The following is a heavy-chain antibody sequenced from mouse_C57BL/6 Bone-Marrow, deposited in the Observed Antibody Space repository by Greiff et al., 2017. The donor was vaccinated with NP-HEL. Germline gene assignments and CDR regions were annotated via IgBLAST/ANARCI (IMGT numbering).Heavy chain of an antibody. V-gene: IGHV1-61*01. D-gene: IGHD2-3*01. CDR2: IYPSDSET. J-gene: IGHJ4*01. Sequence: QVQLKESGAELVRPGSSVKLSCKASGYTFTSYWMDWVKQRPGQGLEWIGNIYPSDSETHYNQKFKDKATLTVDKSSSTAYMQLSSLTSEDSAVYYCARDGYYAMDYWGQGTSVTVSS. CDR1: GYTFTSYW. CDR3: ARDGYYAMDY.